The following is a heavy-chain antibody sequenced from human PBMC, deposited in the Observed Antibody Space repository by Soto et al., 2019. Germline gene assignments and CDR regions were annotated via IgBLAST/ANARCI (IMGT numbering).Heavy chain of an antibody. CDR2: IYYSGST. CDR1: GGSISSYY. V-gene: IGHV4-59*01. J-gene: IGHJ5*02. CDR3: ASRPRYESWCDP. Sequence: SETLSLTCTVSGGSISSYYWSWIRQPPGKGLEWIGYIYYSGSTNYNPSLKSRVTISVDTSKNQFSLKLSSVTAADTALYYCASRPRYESWCDPWGQGTLVTVSS. D-gene: IGHD3-9*01.